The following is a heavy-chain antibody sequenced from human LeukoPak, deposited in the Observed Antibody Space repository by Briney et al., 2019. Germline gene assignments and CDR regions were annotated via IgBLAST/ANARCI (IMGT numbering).Heavy chain of an antibody. J-gene: IGHJ4*02. D-gene: IGHD3-10*01. CDR3: ARGGSVFAYFFDY. CDR2: ISGSGGTT. V-gene: IGHV3-23*01. Sequence: GGSLRLSCAASGFIFSNYAMAWARLTPGKGLEWVSAISGSGGTTYYTDFVKGRFTISRDSSTNTLYLQLSSLRAEDTAIYYCARGGSVFAYFFDYWGQGTLVTVSS. CDR1: GFIFSNYA.